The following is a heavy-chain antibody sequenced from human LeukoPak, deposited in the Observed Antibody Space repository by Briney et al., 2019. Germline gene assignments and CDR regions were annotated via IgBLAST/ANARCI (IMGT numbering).Heavy chain of an antibody. D-gene: IGHD6-13*01. Sequence: GASVKVSCKASGYTFTGYYMHWVRQAPGQGLEWMGWINPNSGGTNYAQKFQGRVTMTRDTSISTAYMELSRLRSDDTAVYYCARVGAAGVKMAPYYMDVWGKGTTVTISS. CDR2: INPNSGGT. V-gene: IGHV1-2*02. CDR1: GYTFTGYY. J-gene: IGHJ6*03. CDR3: ARVGAAGVKMAPYYMDV.